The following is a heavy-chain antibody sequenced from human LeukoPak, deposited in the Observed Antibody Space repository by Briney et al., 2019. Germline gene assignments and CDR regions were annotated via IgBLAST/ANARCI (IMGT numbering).Heavy chain of an antibody. CDR1: GYTFTSYA. CDR2: INAGNGNT. V-gene: IGHV1-3*01. CDR3: ARSQIVDAQRFDP. J-gene: IGHJ5*02. D-gene: IGHD2-15*01. Sequence: ASVKVSCKASGYTFTSYAMHWVRQAPGQRLEWMGWINAGNGNTKYSQKFQGRVTITRDTSASTAYMELSSLRSEDTAVYYCARSQIVDAQRFDPWGQGTLVTVSS.